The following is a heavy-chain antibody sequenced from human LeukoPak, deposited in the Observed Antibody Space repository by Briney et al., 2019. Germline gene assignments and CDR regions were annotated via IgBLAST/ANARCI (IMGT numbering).Heavy chain of an antibody. J-gene: IGHJ4*02. V-gene: IGHV3-7*01. CDR2: INQHGSET. CDR3: AKDLGITMVRGVIREQNYFDY. CDR1: GFSFSSYW. Sequence: GGSLRLSCEVSGFSFSSYWMTWVRQAPGKGLEWVANINQHGSETYYVDSVKGRFIISRDNSKNTLYLQMNSLRAEDTAVYYCAKDLGITMVRGVIREQNYFDYWGQGTLVTVSS. D-gene: IGHD3-10*01.